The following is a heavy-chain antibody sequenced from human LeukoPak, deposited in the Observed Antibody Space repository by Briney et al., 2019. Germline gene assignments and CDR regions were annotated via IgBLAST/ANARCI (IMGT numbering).Heavy chain of an antibody. Sequence: GGSLRLSCAASGFTFSSYGMHWVRQAPGKGLEWVAVISYDGSNKYYADSVKGRFTISRDNSKNTLYLQMNSLRAEDTAVYYCASYSSGWSGYWGQGTLVTVSS. J-gene: IGHJ4*02. CDR1: GFTFSSYG. CDR3: ASYSSGWSGY. D-gene: IGHD6-19*01. V-gene: IGHV3-30*03. CDR2: ISYDGSNK.